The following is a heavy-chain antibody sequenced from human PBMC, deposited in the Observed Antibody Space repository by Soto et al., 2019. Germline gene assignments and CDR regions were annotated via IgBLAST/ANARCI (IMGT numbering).Heavy chain of an antibody. Sequence: ASVKVSCKASGYTFTSYAMHWVRQAPGQRLEWMGWINAANGYTKYSQKFQGRVTITRDTPASTAYMELSSLRSEDTAVYYCATLWFGESSVFDNWGQGTLVTVSS. V-gene: IGHV1-3*01. CDR2: INAANGYT. D-gene: IGHD3-10*01. CDR1: GYTFTSYA. J-gene: IGHJ4*02. CDR3: ATLWFGESSVFDN.